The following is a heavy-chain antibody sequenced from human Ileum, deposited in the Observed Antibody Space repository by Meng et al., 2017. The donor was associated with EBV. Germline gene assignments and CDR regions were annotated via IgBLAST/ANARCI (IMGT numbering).Heavy chain of an antibody. J-gene: IGHJ4*02. D-gene: IGHD2-2*03. CDR1: GGTFSNYA. CDR3: ARWAGHCSSANCFPPLDY. V-gene: IGHV1-69*06. Sequence: QGQLVQSGAEVKNPGYSVKVSCKASGGTFSNYAISWVRQAPGQGLEWMGGIIPIFATPNYAQKFQDRITITADTSTTTAYMELSSLTSEDTAIYYCARWAGHCSSANCFPPLDYWGQGTLVTVSS. CDR2: IIPIFATP.